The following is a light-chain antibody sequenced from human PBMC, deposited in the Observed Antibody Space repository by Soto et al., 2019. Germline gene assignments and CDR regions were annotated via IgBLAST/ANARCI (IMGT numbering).Light chain of an antibody. CDR1: TSNIGSNY. V-gene: IGLV1-47*01. CDR3: ATWDDSLNGFYV. J-gene: IGLJ1*01. Sequence: QSALTQPPSASGTPGQGVTISCSGSTSNIGSNYVYWYQQLPGTAPKLLIDRNNQRPSGVPDRFSGSKSGTSASLAISGLRSDDEADYFCATWDDSLNGFYVFGTGTKV. CDR2: RNN.